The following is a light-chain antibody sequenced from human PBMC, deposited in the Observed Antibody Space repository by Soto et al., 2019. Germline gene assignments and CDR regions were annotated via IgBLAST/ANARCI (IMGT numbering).Light chain of an antibody. CDR1: SSNIGGNS. CDR3: GSWDSSLSAYV. V-gene: IGLV1-51*01. J-gene: IGLJ1*01. Sequence: VLTQPPSVSAAPGQKITISCSGSSSNIGGNSVSWYQQLPGTAPKLLIYDDNKRPSGIPDRFSGSKSGTSATLGITGFQTGDEADYYCGSWDSSLSAYVFGTGTKVTVL. CDR2: DDN.